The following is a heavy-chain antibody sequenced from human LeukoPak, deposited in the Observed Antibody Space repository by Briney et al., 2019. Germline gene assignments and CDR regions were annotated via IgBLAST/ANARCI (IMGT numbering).Heavy chain of an antibody. Sequence: GGSLRLSCAASGFTFSSYSMNWVRQAPGKGLEWVSSISSSSSYIYYADSVKGRFTISRDNAKNSLYLQMNSLRAEDTAVYYCARDAAERELLLFNWFDPWGQGTLVTVSS. V-gene: IGHV3-21*01. CDR1: GFTFSSYS. J-gene: IGHJ5*02. CDR2: ISSSSSYI. CDR3: ARDAAERELLLFNWFDP. D-gene: IGHD1-26*01.